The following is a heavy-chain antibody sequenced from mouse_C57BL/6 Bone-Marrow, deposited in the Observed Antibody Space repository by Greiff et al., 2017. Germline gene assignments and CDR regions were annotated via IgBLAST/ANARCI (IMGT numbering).Heavy chain of an antibody. V-gene: IGHV1-82*01. J-gene: IGHJ2*01. Sequence: LLESGPELVKPGASVKISCKASGYAFSSSWMNWVKQRPGKGLEWIGRIYPGDGDTNYNGKFKGKATLTADKSSSTAYMQLSSLTSEDSAVYFCASLIYYDYDVYWGQGTTLTVSS. D-gene: IGHD2-4*01. CDR1: GYAFSSSW. CDR2: IYPGDGDT. CDR3: ASLIYYDYDVY.